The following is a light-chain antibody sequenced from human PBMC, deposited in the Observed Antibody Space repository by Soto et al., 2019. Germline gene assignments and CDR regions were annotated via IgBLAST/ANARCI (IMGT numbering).Light chain of an antibody. Sequence: NQSACALSLSPGERATLSCRASQSVSSTYLAWYQQRPGQAPRLLIYGASTRATGIPARFSGSGSGTEFTLTISSLQSEDFAVYYCQQYNNWPPITFGQGTRLEIK. V-gene: IGKV3-15*01. J-gene: IGKJ5*01. CDR2: GAS. CDR1: QSVSSTY. CDR3: QQYNNWPPIT.